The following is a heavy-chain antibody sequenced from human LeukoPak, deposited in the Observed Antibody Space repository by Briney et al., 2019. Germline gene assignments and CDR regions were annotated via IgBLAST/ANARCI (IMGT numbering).Heavy chain of an antibody. CDR2: IWYDGSNK. J-gene: IGHJ6*03. V-gene: IGHV3-33*08. D-gene: IGHD2-2*01. CDR1: GFNFDDYA. Sequence: GRSLRLSCAVSGFNFDDYAMHWVRQAPGKGLEWVAVIWYDGSNKYYADSVKGRFTISRDNSKNTLYLQMNSLRAEDTAVYYCARDQIYCSSTSCYRYYYYMDVWGKGTTVTVSS. CDR3: ARDQIYCSSTSCYRYYYYMDV.